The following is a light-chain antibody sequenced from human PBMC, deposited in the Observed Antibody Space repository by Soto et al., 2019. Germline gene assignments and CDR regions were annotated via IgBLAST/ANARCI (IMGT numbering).Light chain of an antibody. J-gene: IGKJ4*01. V-gene: IGKV1-33*01. CDR1: QDIKNY. Sequence: DIQMTQSPSSLSASVGDRVTITCQASQDIKNYLNWYQQKPGKAPKLLNYDASNLKTGVPSRFSGSGSGTHFTFTISSLQPEDIATYYCQHYDHLPPLSFGGGTKVEIK. CDR3: QHYDHLPPLS. CDR2: DAS.